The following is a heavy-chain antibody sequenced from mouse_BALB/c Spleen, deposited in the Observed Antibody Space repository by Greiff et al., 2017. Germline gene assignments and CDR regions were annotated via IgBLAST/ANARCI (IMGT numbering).Heavy chain of an antibody. CDR3: ARRDYDYDEDAMDY. CDR1: GYTFSSYW. CDR2: ILPGSGST. V-gene: IGHV1-9*01. D-gene: IGHD2-4*01. J-gene: IGHJ4*01. Sequence: QVQLQQSGAELMKPGASVKISCKATGYTFSSYWIEWVKQRPGHGLEWIGEILPGSGSTNYNEKFKGKATFTADTSSNTAYMQLSSLTSEDSAVYYCARRDYDYDEDAMDYWGEGTSDTVSS.